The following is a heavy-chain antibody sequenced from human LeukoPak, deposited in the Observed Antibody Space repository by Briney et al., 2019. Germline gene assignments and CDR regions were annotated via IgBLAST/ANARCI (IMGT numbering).Heavy chain of an antibody. CDR3: ARDNRAYYYDSSGYTLLGY. CDR2: IKQDGSEK. V-gene: IGHV3-7*01. D-gene: IGHD3-22*01. Sequence: GGSLRLSCAASRFTFSAYWMNWVRQAPGKGLEWVATIKQDGSEKYYVDSVKGRFTISRDNSKNTLYLQMNSLRAEDTAVYYCARDNRAYYYDSSGYTLLGYWGQGTLVTVSS. CDR1: RFTFSAYW. J-gene: IGHJ4*02.